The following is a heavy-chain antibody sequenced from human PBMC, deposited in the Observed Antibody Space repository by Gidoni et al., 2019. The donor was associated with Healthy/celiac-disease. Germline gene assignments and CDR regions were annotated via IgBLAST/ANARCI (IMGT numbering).Heavy chain of an antibody. V-gene: IGHV4-59*01. CDR3: ARLYYDFWSGSTEYYYYYYMDV. CDR2: IYYSGST. D-gene: IGHD3-3*01. Sequence: QVQLQESGPGLVKPSETLSLTCTVSGGSISSYYWSWIRQPPGKGLDWIGYIYYSGSTNYNPSLKSRVTISVDTSKNQFSLKLSSVTAADTAVYYCARLYYDFWSGSTEYYYYYYMDVWGKGTTVTVSS. J-gene: IGHJ6*03. CDR1: GGSISSYY.